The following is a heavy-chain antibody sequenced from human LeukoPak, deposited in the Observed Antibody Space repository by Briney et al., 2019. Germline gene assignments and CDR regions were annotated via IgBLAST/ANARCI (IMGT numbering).Heavy chain of an antibody. CDR3: ARDPHGTGWFDP. J-gene: IGHJ5*02. D-gene: IGHD1-14*01. V-gene: IGHV1-2*02. CDR1: GYTFTGYY. Sequence: ASVTVSCKASGYTFTGYYMHWVRQAPGQGLEWMGWINPNSGGTNYAQKFQGRVTMTRDTSISTAYMELSRLRSDDTAVYYCARDPHGTGWFDPWGQGTLVTVSS. CDR2: INPNSGGT.